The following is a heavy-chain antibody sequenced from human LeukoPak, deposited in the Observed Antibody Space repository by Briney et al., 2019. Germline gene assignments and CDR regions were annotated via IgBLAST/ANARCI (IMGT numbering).Heavy chain of an antibody. CDR1: GGSISTYY. CDR2: IHSSGTT. Sequence: SETLSLTCTVSGGSISTYYWSWIRQPAGKGLERIGRIHSSGTTHYNPSLRSRVTLSIDTSKNQFSLKLSSVTAADTDVYYCGRLNLPAVSGAFDYWGQGTLVTVSS. J-gene: IGHJ4*02. V-gene: IGHV4-4*07. CDR3: GRLNLPAVSGAFDY. D-gene: IGHD2-2*01.